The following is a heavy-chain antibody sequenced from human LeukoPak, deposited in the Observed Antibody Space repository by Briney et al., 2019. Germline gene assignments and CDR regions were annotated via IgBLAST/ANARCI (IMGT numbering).Heavy chain of an antibody. J-gene: IGHJ4*02. D-gene: IGHD6-19*01. CDR3: ARVRSGWYDDY. CDR1: GFTFSTYS. CDR2: ISPTGDIV. V-gene: IGHV3-48*02. Sequence: GGSLRLSCAASGFTFSTYSMTWVRQAPGKGLEWVSFISPTGDIVFYAASVKGRFTISRDNAKNSLYLQMNSLRDEDTAVYYCARVRSGWYDDYWGQGTLVTVSS.